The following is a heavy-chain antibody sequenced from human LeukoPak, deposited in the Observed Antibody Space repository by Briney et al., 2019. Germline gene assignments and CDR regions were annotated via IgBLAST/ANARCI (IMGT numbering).Heavy chain of an antibody. Sequence: GGSLRLSCAASGFTFSSYAMSWVRQAPGKGLEWVSAISGSGGSTYYTDSVKGRFTISRDNSKNTLYLQMNSLRAEDTAVYYCAKSFQSGYSYGYYYYYGMDVWGQGTTVTVSS. CDR2: ISGSGGST. CDR3: AKSFQSGYSYGYYYYYGMDV. CDR1: GFTFSSYA. D-gene: IGHD5-18*01. V-gene: IGHV3-23*01. J-gene: IGHJ6*02.